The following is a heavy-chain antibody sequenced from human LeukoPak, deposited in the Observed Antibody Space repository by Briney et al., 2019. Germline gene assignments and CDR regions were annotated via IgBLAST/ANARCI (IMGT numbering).Heavy chain of an antibody. D-gene: IGHD3-10*01. CDR3: ARSSPELWFGELLTWYYYYGMDV. CDR1: GFTFSSYE. CDR2: ISSSGSTI. J-gene: IGHJ6*04. V-gene: IGHV3-48*03. Sequence: PGGSLRLFCGASGFTFSSYEMNWVRQAPGRGLEWVSYISSSGSTIYYADSVKGRFTISRDNAKNSLYLQMNSLRADDTAVYYCARSSPELWFGELLTWYYYYGMDVWGKGTTVTVSS.